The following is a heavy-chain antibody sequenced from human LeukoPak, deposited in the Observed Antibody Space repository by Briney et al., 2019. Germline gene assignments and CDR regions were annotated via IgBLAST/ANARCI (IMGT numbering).Heavy chain of an antibody. D-gene: IGHD3-10*01. CDR3: ALLWYGELPQVDY. J-gene: IGHJ4*02. Sequence: GGSLRLSCAASGFSVNNNYMTWVRQAPGKGLEWVSLIYTGGTIYYAASVKGRFTISRDNSKNTLYLQMNSLTAEDTAVYYCALLWYGELPQVDYWGQGTLVTVSS. CDR1: GFSVNNNY. V-gene: IGHV3-53*01. CDR2: IYTGGTI.